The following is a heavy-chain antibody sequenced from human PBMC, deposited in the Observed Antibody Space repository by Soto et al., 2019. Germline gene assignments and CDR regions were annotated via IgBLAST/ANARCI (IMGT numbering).Heavy chain of an antibody. V-gene: IGHV3-20*04. Sequence: EVQLVESGGGVVRPGGSLRLSCAASGFTFDDYGMSWVRQAPGKGLEWVSGINWNGGSTGYVDSVKGRFTISRDNAKNSLYLQMNSLRAEDTALYYCARDGLGELLLGWYFDLWGRGTLVTVSS. D-gene: IGHD1-26*01. CDR3: ARDGLGELLLGWYFDL. J-gene: IGHJ2*01. CDR2: INWNGGST. CDR1: GFTFDDYG.